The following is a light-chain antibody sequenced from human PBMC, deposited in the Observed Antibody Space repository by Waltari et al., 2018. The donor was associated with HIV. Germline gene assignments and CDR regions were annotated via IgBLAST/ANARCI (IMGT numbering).Light chain of an antibody. CDR3: CSYSLTRTLV. J-gene: IGLJ1*01. V-gene: IGLV2-14*03. Sequence: QSALTQPASVSGSPGQSITISCTGTRSDVGDYNFVAWYQQHPDNAPNLIIFDVSDRPSGVSTRFSGSKSGNTASLTISGLQTEDEADYYCCSYSLTRTLVFGSGTKVTVL. CDR1: RSDVGDYNF. CDR2: DVS.